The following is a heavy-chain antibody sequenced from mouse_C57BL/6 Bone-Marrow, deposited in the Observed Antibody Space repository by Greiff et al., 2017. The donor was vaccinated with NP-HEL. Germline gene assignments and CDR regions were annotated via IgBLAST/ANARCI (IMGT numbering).Heavy chain of an antibody. Sequence: QVQLQQSGTELVKPGASVKLSCKASGYTFTSYWMHWVKQRPGQGLEWIGNINPSNGGTNYNEKFKSKATLTVDKSSSTAYMQLSSLTSEDSAVYYCASRGTYYYGSSYYYAMDYWGQGTSVTVSS. CDR1: GYTFTSYW. V-gene: IGHV1-53*01. D-gene: IGHD1-1*01. CDR2: INPSNGGT. J-gene: IGHJ4*01. CDR3: ASRGTYYYGSSYYYAMDY.